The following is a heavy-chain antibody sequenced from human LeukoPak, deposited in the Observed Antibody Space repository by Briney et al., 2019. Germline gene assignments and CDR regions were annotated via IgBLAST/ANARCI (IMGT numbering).Heavy chain of an antibody. CDR2: ITSSSSTI. CDR1: GFTFNTYS. J-gene: IGHJ4*02. V-gene: IGHV3-48*01. CDR3: ARDLLGWELHYFDY. D-gene: IGHD1-26*01. Sequence: GGSLRLSCAASGFTFNTYSMNWVRQAPGKGLEWVSYITSSSSTIYYADSVKGRFTISRDNAKNSLYLQMNNLRAEDTAVYYCARDLLGWELHYFDYWGQGTLVTVSS.